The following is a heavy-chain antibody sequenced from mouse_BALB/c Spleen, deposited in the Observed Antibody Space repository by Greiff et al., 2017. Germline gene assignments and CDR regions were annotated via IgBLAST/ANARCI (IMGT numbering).Heavy chain of an antibody. CDR3: VRHNYGPIYWYIDV. Sequence: EVQLVESGGGLVQPKGSLKLSCAASGFTFNTYAMNWVRQAPGKGLEWVARIRSKSNNYATYYADSVKDRFTISRDDSQSMLYLQMNNLKTEDTAMYYGVRHNYGPIYWYIDVWGAGTTVTVSS. CDR2: IRSKSNNYAT. D-gene: IGHD1-1*02. J-gene: IGHJ1*01. CDR1: GFTFNTYA. V-gene: IGHV10-1*02.